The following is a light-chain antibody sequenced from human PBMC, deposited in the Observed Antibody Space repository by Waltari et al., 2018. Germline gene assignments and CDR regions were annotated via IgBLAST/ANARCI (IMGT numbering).Light chain of an antibody. Sequence: QLVLTQSPSASASLGASLKLTCPLSRGHSTNVIAWPQKRPERGPRYFMKVNSDGSHNKGDEIPDRFSGSSSGAEHYLTLSSLQSEDEADYYCQTGGHGTWVFGGGTKLTVL. J-gene: IGLJ3*02. V-gene: IGLV4-69*01. CDR2: VNSDGSH. CDR3: QTGGHGTWV. CDR1: RGHSTNV.